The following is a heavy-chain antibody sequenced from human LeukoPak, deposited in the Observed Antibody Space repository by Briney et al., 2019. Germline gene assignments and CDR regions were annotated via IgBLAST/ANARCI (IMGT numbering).Heavy chain of an antibody. J-gene: IGHJ4*02. Sequence: GGSLRLSCAASGFTLGNYAMSWVRQAPGKGLEWVSAISGNGYNTYYADSVKGRFTISSESSGNTLYLQMHNLRAEDTAVCYCAKGVRLWFAFYFDYWGQGTLVTVSS. CDR1: GFTLGNYA. CDR2: ISGNGYNT. CDR3: AKGVRLWFAFYFDY. V-gene: IGHV3-23*01. D-gene: IGHD3-10*01.